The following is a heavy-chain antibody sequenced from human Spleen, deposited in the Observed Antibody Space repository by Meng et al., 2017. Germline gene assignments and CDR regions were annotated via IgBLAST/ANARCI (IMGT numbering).Heavy chain of an antibody. CDR2: ISGSGGST. J-gene: IGHJ4*02. CDR3: AKPRYSYGYAMAYFDY. Sequence: GESLKISCAASGFTFSSYAMSWVRQAPGKGLEWVSAISGSGGSTYYADSVKGRFTISRDNSKNTLYLQMNSLRAEDTAVYYCAKPRYSYGYAMAYFDYWGQGTLVTVSS. D-gene: IGHD5-18*01. CDR1: GFTFSSYA. V-gene: IGHV3-23*01.